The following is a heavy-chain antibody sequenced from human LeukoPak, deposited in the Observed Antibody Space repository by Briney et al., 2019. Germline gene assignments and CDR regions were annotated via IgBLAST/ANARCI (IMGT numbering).Heavy chain of an antibody. Sequence: ASVKVSCKASGYTFTGYYMHWVRQAPGQGLEWMGWISVYTGNTNSAQKLQGRVTMTTDTSTSTAYMELRSLISDDTAVYYCARDRGYCSGGSCYSLVTWGQGTLVTVSS. J-gene: IGHJ5*02. D-gene: IGHD2-15*01. CDR2: ISVYTGNT. V-gene: IGHV1-18*04. CDR1: GYTFTGYY. CDR3: ARDRGYCSGGSCYSLVT.